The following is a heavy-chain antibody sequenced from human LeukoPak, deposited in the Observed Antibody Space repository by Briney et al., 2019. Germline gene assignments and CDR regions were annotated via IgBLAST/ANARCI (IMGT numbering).Heavy chain of an antibody. D-gene: IGHD3-22*01. J-gene: IGHJ4*02. CDR1: GFSFSTYS. CDR2: ISRSGSTK. CDR3: ARHVVAVGFDY. Sequence: PGGSLRLSCAASGFSFSTYSMNWVRQAPGKGLGWVSSISRSGSTKYYADSVRGGFTISRDNAKNSLFLQMNSLRAEDTAVYYCARHVVAVGFDYWGQGTLVTVSS. V-gene: IGHV3-48*04.